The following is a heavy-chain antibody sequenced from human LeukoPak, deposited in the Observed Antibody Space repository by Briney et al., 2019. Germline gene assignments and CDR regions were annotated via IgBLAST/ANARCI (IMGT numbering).Heavy chain of an antibody. Sequence: PGGSLRLSCAAPGFTVSSNYMSWVRHTPGKGLEWVSVIYSGGSTYYADSVKGRFTISRDNSKNTLYLQMNSLRAEDTAVYYCAMTYYFDSSGYYKLDYWGQGTLVTVSS. CDR2: IYSGGST. CDR3: AMTYYFDSSGYYKLDY. D-gene: IGHD3-22*01. J-gene: IGHJ4*02. CDR1: GFTVSSNY. V-gene: IGHV3-53*01.